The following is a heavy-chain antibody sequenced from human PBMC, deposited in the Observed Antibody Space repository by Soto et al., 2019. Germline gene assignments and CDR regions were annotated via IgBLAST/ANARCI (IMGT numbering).Heavy chain of an antibody. D-gene: IGHD5-12*01. Sequence: QVQLVESGGGVVQPGRSLRLSCAASGFTFSRFAMHWVRQAPGKGLEWVAVIAYDGSNKYYADSVQGRFTISRDNSKNTGYLQMSSLRAEDTAVYYCARGVYSAYDTNDYWGQGTLVTVSS. CDR3: ARGVYSAYDTNDY. V-gene: IGHV3-30-3*01. CDR2: IAYDGSNK. J-gene: IGHJ4*02. CDR1: GFTFSRFA.